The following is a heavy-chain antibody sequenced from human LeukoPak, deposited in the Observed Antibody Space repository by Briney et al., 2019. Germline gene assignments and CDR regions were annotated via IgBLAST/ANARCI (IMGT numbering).Heavy chain of an antibody. CDR1: GGTFSSYA. D-gene: IGHD2-2*01. CDR3: AGDQYYCSSTSCYYYMDV. Sequence: SSVKVSCKASGGTFSSYAISWVRQAPGQGLEWTGGIIPIFGTANYAQKFQGRVTITTDESTSTAYMELSSLRSEDTAVYYCAGDQYYCSSTSCYYYMDVWGKGTTVTVSS. V-gene: IGHV1-69*05. CDR2: IIPIFGTA. J-gene: IGHJ6*03.